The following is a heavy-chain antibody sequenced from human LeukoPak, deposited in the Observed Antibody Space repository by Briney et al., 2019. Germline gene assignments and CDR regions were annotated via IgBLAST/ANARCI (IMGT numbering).Heavy chain of an antibody. V-gene: IGHV1-3*01. J-gene: IGHJ3*02. CDR1: GYTFTSYA. CDR2: TNAGNGNT. D-gene: IGHD2-2*01. CDR3: ARWCSSTSCYGGRDDAFDI. Sequence: ASVKVSCKASGYTFTSYAMHWVRQAPGQRLEWMGWTNAGNGNTKYSQKFQGRVTIIRDTSASTAYMELSSLRSEDTAVYYCARWCSSTSCYGGRDDAFDIWGQGTMVTVSS.